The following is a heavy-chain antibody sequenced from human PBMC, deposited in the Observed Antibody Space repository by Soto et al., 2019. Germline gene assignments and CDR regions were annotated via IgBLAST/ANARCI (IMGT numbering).Heavy chain of an antibody. CDR1: GGSISSYY. D-gene: IGHD2-15*01. V-gene: IGHV4-59*08. CDR2: IYYSGST. J-gene: IGHJ5*02. CDR3: ARRGYCSGGSCYRGWFDP. Sequence: ETLSLTCTVSGGSISSYYWSWIRQPPGKGLEWIGYIYYSGSTNYNPSLKSRVTISVDTSKNQFSLKLSSVTAADTAVYYCARRGYCSGGSCYRGWFDPWGQGTLVTVSS.